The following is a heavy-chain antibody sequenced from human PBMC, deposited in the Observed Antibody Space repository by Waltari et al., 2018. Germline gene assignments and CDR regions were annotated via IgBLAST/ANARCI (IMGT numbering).Heavy chain of an antibody. J-gene: IGHJ6*02. CDR1: GFTFSNFS. V-gene: IGHV3-74*01. Sequence: EVQLVESGGGLVQPGGSLRLSCAASGFTFSNFSKHWVRQAPGKGLVLVASIPRDGSGATHAASVKGRFTISRDNAKNTPYLQMNSLKAEATALYYCSNHRPGCYGMDVWGQGTPVTVSS. CDR3: SNHRPGCYGMDV. CDR2: IPRDGSGA.